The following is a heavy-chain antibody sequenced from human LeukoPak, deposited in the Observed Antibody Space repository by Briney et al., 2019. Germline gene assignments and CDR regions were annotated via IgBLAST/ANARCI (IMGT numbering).Heavy chain of an antibody. CDR2: MNPNSGNT. J-gene: IGHJ6*03. CDR1: GYTFTSYD. CDR3: ARATGDPYYYYYYYMDV. Sequence: ASVKVSCKASGYTFTSYDINWVRQATGQELEWMGWMNPNSGNTGYAQKFQGRVTMTRNTSISTAYMELSSLRSEDTAVYYCARATGDPYYYYYYYMDVWGKGTTVTVSS. D-gene: IGHD7-27*01. V-gene: IGHV1-8*01.